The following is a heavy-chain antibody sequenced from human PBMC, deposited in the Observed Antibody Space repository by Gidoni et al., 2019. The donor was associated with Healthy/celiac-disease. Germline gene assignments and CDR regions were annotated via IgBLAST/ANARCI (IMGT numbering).Heavy chain of an antibody. J-gene: IGHJ5*02. CDR1: GFTFSSYA. V-gene: IGHV3-30*04. D-gene: IGHD6-13*01. CDR3: ARPYSSSWEAWFDP. Sequence: QVQLVESGGGVVQPGRSLRLSCAASGFTFSSYAMHWVRQAPGKGLEWVAVISYDGSNKYYADSVKGRFTISRDNSKNTLYLQMNSLRAEDTAVYYCARPYSSSWEAWFDPWGQGTLVTVSS. CDR2: ISYDGSNK.